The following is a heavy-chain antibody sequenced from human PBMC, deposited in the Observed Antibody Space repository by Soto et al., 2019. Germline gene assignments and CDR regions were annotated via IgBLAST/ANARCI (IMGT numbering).Heavy chain of an antibody. CDR3: ARVSASGWHVNGRDYFDS. D-gene: IGHD6-19*01. Sequence: QVQLVESGGGLVKPGGSLRLSCAASGFMFSNYYMAWIRQAPGKGLECLSYISSREVTIYYADSVKGRFTISRDNTKNSLYLQMSSLRDEDTGVYYCARVSASGWHVNGRDYFDSWGQGTLVTVSS. J-gene: IGHJ4*02. V-gene: IGHV3-11*01. CDR1: GFMFSNYY. CDR2: ISSREVTI.